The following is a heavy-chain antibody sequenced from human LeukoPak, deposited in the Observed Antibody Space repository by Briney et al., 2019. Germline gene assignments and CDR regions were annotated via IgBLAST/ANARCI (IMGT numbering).Heavy chain of an antibody. Sequence: PTASVKVSCKASGGTFSSYAISWVRQVPGQGLEWMGGIIPIFGTANYAQKFQGRVTITADESTSTAYMELSSLRSEDTAVYYCARALSTGAERTFDYWGQGTLVTVSS. CDR2: IIPIFGTA. D-gene: IGHD4-17*01. CDR1: GGTFSSYA. V-gene: IGHV1-69*01. CDR3: ARALSTGAERTFDY. J-gene: IGHJ4*02.